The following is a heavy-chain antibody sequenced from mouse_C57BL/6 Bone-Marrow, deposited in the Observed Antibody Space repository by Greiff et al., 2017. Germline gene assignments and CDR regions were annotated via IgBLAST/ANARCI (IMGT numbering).Heavy chain of an antibody. D-gene: IGHD1-1*01. CDR3: TGGTVVAHFDY. Sequence: EVKLMESGGGLVQPGGSMKPSCVASGFTFSNYWMNWVRQSPEKGLEWVAQIRLKSDNYATHYAESVKGRFTISRDDSKSSVYLQMNNLRAEDTGIYYCTGGTVVAHFDYWGQGTTLTVSS. V-gene: IGHV6-3*01. J-gene: IGHJ2*01. CDR1: GFTFSNYW. CDR2: IRLKSDNYAT.